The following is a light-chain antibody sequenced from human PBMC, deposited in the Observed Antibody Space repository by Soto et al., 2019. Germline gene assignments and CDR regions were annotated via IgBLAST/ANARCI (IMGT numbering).Light chain of an antibody. CDR2: GAS. CDR3: QRSGSAPPYI. J-gene: IGKJ2*01. V-gene: IGKV3-20*01. Sequence: EVVLTQSPGTLPLSPGERATLSCRASQSLDSTYLAWYQQKPGQSPRLVIYGASRRATGIPDRFSGSGSGTAFSLTIGRLEPEDFGVYYCQRSGSAPPYIFGAGTRV. CDR1: QSLDSTY.